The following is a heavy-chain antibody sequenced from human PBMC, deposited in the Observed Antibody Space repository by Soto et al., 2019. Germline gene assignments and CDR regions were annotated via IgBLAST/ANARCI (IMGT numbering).Heavy chain of an antibody. D-gene: IGHD6-19*01. J-gene: IGHJ5*02. CDR3: ARGVGGSGLNWFDP. V-gene: IGHV4-59*12. CDR2: IHYSGSA. Sequence: SETLSLTCTFSCSSIIGYYWTLIRHAPERGLEWIGYIHYSGSANYNPSLNSRLTVSVDRSKSQFSMKLASVTAADTAVYYCARGVGGSGLNWFDPWGQGTLVTVSS. CDR1: CSSIIGYY.